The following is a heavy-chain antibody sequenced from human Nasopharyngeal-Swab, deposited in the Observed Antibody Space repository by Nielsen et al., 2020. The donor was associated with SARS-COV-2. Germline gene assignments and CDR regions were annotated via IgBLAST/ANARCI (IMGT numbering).Heavy chain of an antibody. CDR3: ARGGRHGCSSANRPCAIDV. V-gene: IGHV4-34*01. Sequence: WIRQPPGKGLEWIGETRHSGSSNYKPSLNSRVSMSVDASKNQLSLKLDSVTAADTAVYYCARGGRHGCSSANRPCAIDVWGQGATVTVSS. D-gene: IGHD2-2*01. CDR2: TRHSGSS. J-gene: IGHJ6*02.